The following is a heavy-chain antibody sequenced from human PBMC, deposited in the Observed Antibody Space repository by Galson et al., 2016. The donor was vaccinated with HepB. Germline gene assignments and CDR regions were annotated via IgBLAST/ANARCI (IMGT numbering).Heavy chain of an antibody. CDR2: IYSRSAT. CDR3: AKNLDSVWHLPFDY. Sequence: SLRLSCAGSGFSVRSNYMNWVRQAPGKGLEWVSVIYSRSATSSADPVKGRFAISRDTSNNTVYLQMNRLRPEDTAVCYCAKNLDSVWHLPFDYWGQGTLVTVSS. V-gene: IGHV3-53*01. D-gene: IGHD5/OR15-5a*01. CDR1: GFSVRSNY. J-gene: IGHJ4*02.